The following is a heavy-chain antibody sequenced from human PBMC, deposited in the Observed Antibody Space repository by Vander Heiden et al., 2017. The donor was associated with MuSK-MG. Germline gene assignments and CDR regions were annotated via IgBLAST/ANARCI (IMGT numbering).Heavy chain of an antibody. CDR1: GSTFTSYA. CDR3: ARGEHYDDCWSGKDAYDI. CDR2: INTNTGNP. J-gene: IGHJ3*02. Sequence: QVQLVQSGSELTKPGASVKVSCKASGSTFTSYAMNWVRQAPGQGLEWMGWINTNTGNPTYAKGFTGRGVFSLDTSVSTAYRQISSLKADETAVYYCARGEHYDDCWSGKDAYDIWCQGTMVTVYS. D-gene: IGHD3-3*01. V-gene: IGHV7-4-1*02.